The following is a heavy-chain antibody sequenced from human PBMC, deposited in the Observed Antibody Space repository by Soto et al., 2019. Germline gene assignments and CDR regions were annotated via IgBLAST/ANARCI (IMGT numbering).Heavy chain of an antibody. Sequence: SENLSLTCAVYGGSFSGCYWSWIRQPPGKGLEWIGEINHSGGTNYNPSLKSRVTISVDTSKNQFSLKLSSVTAADTAVYYCARGRGNVTNYSDDWGQGTLV. D-gene: IGHD1-1*01. CDR1: GGSFSGCY. J-gene: IGHJ4*02. CDR2: INHSGGT. CDR3: ARGRGNVTNYSDD. V-gene: IGHV4-34*01.